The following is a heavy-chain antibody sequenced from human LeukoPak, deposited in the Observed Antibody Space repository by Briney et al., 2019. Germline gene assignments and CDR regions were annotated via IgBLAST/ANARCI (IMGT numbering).Heavy chain of an antibody. CDR1: GFTFSSYG. CDR2: IRYDASNK. CDR3: AKDPNYYDSSGYYSHFDY. J-gene: IGHJ4*02. Sequence: GGSLRLSCAASGFTFSSYGMHWVRQAPGQGLEWVAFIRYDASNKYYADSVKGRFTISRDNSKNTLYLQMNSLRAEDTAVYYCAKDPNYYDSSGYYSHFDYWGQGTLVTVSS. D-gene: IGHD3-22*01. V-gene: IGHV3-30*02.